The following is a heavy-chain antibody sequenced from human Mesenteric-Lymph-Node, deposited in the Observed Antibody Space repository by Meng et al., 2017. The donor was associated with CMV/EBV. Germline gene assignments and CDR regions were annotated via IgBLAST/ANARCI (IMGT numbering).Heavy chain of an antibody. Sequence: GGSLRLSCAVSGFTVTKNYINWVRQAPGKGLEWVSVIYSGGGTYYADSVKGRFTISRDNPRNTVYLQMNNLRPEDTAVYYCARDPRHDYVWGRPGPSDIWGQGTMVTVS. J-gene: IGHJ3*02. CDR2: IYSGGGT. D-gene: IGHD3-16*01. CDR3: ARDPRHDYVWGRPGPSDI. V-gene: IGHV3-66*02. CDR1: GFTVTKNY.